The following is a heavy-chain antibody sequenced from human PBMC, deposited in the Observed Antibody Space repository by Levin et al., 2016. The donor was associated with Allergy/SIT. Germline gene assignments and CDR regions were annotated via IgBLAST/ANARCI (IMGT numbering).Heavy chain of an antibody. CDR2: IYSGDTT. CDR3: TRVRIAVAGGWFDP. V-gene: IGHV3-53*01. Sequence: WIRQPPGKGLEWVSIIYSGDTTYYADSVRGRLTVSRHNSKNTLSLQMNSLRAEDTAIYYCTRVRIAVAGGWFDPWGQGTLVTVSS. D-gene: IGHD6-19*01. J-gene: IGHJ5*02.